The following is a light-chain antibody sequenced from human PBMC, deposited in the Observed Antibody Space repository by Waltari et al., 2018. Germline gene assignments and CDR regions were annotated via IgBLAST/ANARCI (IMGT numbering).Light chain of an antibody. CDR2: SNN. Sequence: QSVLTQPPSASGSPGQRVTISCSGSSSNIGSNTVNWYQHLPGTAPKLLIYSNNHRPSGVPDRFSGSKSGTSASLDIGGLQSEDEADYYCAVWDDSLNGVVFGGGTKLTVL. CDR3: AVWDDSLNGVV. CDR1: SSNIGSNT. V-gene: IGLV1-44*01. J-gene: IGLJ2*01.